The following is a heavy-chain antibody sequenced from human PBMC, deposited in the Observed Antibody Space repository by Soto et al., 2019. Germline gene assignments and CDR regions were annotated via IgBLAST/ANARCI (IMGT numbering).Heavy chain of an antibody. V-gene: IGHV3-23*01. D-gene: IGHD5-12*01. CDR1: GFTFSSYA. CDR3: AKDAEPLRFDGMDV. CDR2: ISGSGGST. Sequence: EAQLLESGGGLVQPGGSLRLSCADSGFTFSSYAMSWALQAPGKGLEWVSAISGSGGSTYYADSVKGRFTISRDNSKNTLYLEMNSLRAEDTAVYYGAKDAEPLRFDGMDVWGQGTTVAVSS. J-gene: IGHJ6*02.